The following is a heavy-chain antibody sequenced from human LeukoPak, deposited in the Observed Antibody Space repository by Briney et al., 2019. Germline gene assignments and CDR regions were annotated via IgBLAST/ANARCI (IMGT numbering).Heavy chain of an antibody. CDR3: ARDLYSYPFFDY. CDR2: IKQDGSDK. Sequence: PGGSLRLSCAASGFTFSTYWMSWVRQAPGRGLEWVANIKQDGSDKYYVDSVKGRSTISRDNAKNSLYLQMNSLRAEDTAVYFCARDLYSYPFFDYWGQGTLVTVSS. D-gene: IGHD5-18*01. J-gene: IGHJ4*02. CDR1: GFTFSTYW. V-gene: IGHV3-7*04.